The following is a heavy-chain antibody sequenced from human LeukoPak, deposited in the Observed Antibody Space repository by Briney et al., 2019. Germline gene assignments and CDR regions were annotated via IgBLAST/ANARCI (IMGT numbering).Heavy chain of an antibody. D-gene: IGHD3-3*01. V-gene: IGHV3-53*01. Sequence: GGSLRLSCAASGFTVSSNYMSWVRQAPGKGLEWVSVIYSGGSTYYADSVKGRFTISRDNSKNTLYLQMNSLRAEDTAVYYCAKLPYYDFWSGYSGNYWGQGTLVTVSS. CDR2: IYSGGST. CDR3: AKLPYYDFWSGYSGNY. J-gene: IGHJ4*02. CDR1: GFTVSSNY.